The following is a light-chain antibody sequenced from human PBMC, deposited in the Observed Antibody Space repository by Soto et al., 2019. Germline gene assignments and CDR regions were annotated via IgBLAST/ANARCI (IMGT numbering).Light chain of an antibody. Sequence: EIVLTQSPATLSLSPGERATLSCRASQSVSNYLAWYQQKPGQAPRLLIYDASNRASGIPARFSGSGSGTEFSLTISSLQSEDFAVYYCQRYDNWPLTFGGGTKVDIK. J-gene: IGKJ4*01. CDR2: DAS. CDR1: QSVSNY. CDR3: QRYDNWPLT. V-gene: IGKV3-11*01.